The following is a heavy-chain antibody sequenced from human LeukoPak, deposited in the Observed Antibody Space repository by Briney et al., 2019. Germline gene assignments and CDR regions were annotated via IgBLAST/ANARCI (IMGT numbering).Heavy chain of an antibody. Sequence: GGSLRLSCAASGFTFSTYNMNWVRQAPGKALEWVSYISTDSDSIYYADSVKGRFSISRDNAKNSLYLQMNSLRAEDTAVYYCAKERGYYGSGSWLDYWGQGTLVTVSS. J-gene: IGHJ4*02. CDR3: AKERGYYGSGSWLDY. CDR2: ISTDSDSI. D-gene: IGHD3-10*01. CDR1: GFTFSTYN. V-gene: IGHV3-48*01.